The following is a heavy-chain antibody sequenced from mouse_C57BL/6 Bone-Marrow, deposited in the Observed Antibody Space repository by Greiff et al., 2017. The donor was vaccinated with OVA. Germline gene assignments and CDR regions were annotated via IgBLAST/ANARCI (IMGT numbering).Heavy chain of an antibody. D-gene: IGHD3-2*02. CDR1: GYTFTSYG. Sequence: QVQLQQSGAELARPGASVKLSCKASGYTFTSYGISWVKQRTGQGLEWIGEIYPRSGNTYYNEKFKGKATLTADKSSSTAYMELRSLTSEDSAVYFCARFRAAQAKAWFAYWGQGTLVTVSA. J-gene: IGHJ3*01. V-gene: IGHV1-81*01. CDR2: IYPRSGNT. CDR3: ARFRAAQAKAWFAY.